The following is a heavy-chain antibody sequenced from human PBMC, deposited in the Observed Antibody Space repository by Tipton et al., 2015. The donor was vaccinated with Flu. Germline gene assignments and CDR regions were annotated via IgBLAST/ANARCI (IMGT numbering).Heavy chain of an antibody. CDR1: GFTVSSNY. V-gene: IGHV3-53*01. CDR3: AASDGYSSPPDAFVI. Sequence: SLRLSCAASGFTVSSNYMSWVRQAPGKGLEWVSVIYSGGSTYYADSVKGRFTISRDNSKNTLYLQMNSLRAEDTAVYYCAASDGYSSPPDAFVIWGQGTMVPVSS. CDR2: IYSGGST. D-gene: IGHD6-13*01. J-gene: IGHJ3*02.